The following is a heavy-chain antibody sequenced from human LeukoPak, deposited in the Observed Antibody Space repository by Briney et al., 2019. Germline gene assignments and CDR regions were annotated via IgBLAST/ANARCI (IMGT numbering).Heavy chain of an antibody. V-gene: IGHV3-49*04. CDR3: ALYSGSY. J-gene: IGHJ4*02. CDR1: GFTFGDYA. Sequence: GGSLRLSCTASGFTFGDYAVSWVRQAPGKGLEWVGFIRSNAYGGTTEYAASVKGRFTISRDDSKSIAYLQMNSLKTEDTAVYYCALYSGSYFGQGTLVTVSS. CDR2: IRSNAYGGTT. D-gene: IGHD1-26*01.